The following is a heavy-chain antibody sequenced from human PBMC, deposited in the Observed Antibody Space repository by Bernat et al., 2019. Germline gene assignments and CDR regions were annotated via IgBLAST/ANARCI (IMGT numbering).Heavy chain of an antibody. Sequence: QVQLQESGPGLVKPSGTLSLTCAVSGGSLSSSNWWTWVRQPPGKGLEWIGEIYHSGSTNYNPSLKSRVTISVDKSKNQFSLKLSSVTAADTAVYYCARDDYYDSSGYKPLDYWGQGTLVTVSS. J-gene: IGHJ4*02. CDR3: ARDDYYDSSGYKPLDY. CDR1: GGSLSSSNW. D-gene: IGHD3-22*01. CDR2: IYHSGST. V-gene: IGHV4-4*02.